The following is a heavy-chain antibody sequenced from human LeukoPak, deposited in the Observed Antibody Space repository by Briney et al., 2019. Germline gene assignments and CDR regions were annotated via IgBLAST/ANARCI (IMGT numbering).Heavy chain of an antibody. CDR3: ARAPIFYSYYYYYMDV. D-gene: IGHD3-3*01. J-gene: IGHJ6*03. CDR1: GGSISSDNYY. Sequence: SETLSLTCTVSGGSISSDNYYWGWIRQPPGKGLEWIGSIYYSGSTYYNPSLKSRVTISVDTSKNQFSLKLSSVTAADTAVYYCARAPIFYSYYYYYMDVWGKGTTVTVSS. V-gene: IGHV4-39*07. CDR2: IYYSGST.